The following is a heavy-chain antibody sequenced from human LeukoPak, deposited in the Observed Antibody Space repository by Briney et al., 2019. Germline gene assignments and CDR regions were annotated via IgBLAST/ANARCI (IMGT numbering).Heavy chain of an antibody. CDR3: ARGYGSGWYGPAHYFDY. CDR2: IYYSGST. D-gene: IGHD6-19*01. Sequence: SETLSLTCTVSGGSISSYYWSWIRQPPGKGLEWIGYIYYSGSTNYNPSLKSRVTISVDTSKNQFSLKLSSVTAADTAVYYCARGYGSGWYGPAHYFDYWGQGTLVTVSS. J-gene: IGHJ4*02. V-gene: IGHV4-59*08. CDR1: GGSISSYY.